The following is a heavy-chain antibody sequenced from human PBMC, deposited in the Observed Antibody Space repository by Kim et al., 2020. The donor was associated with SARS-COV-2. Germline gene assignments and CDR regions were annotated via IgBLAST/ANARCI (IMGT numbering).Heavy chain of an antibody. J-gene: IGHJ6*02. CDR3: AGEVVATENYYYYGMDV. D-gene: IGHD2-15*01. CDR1: GGSISSSSYY. Sequence: SETLSLTCTVSGGSISSSSYYWGWIRQPPGKGLEWIGSIYYSGSTYYNPSLKSRVTISVDMSKNQFSLKLSSVTAADTAVYYCAGEVVATENYYYYGMDVWGQGTTVTVSS. V-gene: IGHV4-39*02. CDR2: IYYSGST.